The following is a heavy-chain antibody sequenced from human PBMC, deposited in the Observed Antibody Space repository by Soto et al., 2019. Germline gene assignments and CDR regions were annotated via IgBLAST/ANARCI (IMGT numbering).Heavy chain of an antibody. CDR2: IIPILGIA. CDR3: ARDCSGGSCYEGQIPYDP. Sequence: GASVKVSCKASGGTFSSYTISWVRQAPGQGLEWMGRIIPILGIANYAQKFQGRVTITADKSTSTAYMELSSLRSEDTAVYYCARDCSGGSCYEGQIPYDPWGQGTLVTVSS. V-gene: IGHV1-69*04. CDR1: GGTFSSYT. J-gene: IGHJ5*02. D-gene: IGHD2-15*01.